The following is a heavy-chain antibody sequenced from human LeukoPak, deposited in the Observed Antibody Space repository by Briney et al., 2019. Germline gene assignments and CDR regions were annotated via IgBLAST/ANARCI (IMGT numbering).Heavy chain of an antibody. CDR2: ITRGGQNT. J-gene: IGHJ3*02. V-gene: IGHV3-23*01. CDR3: AKVELGDAPMDAFDI. D-gene: IGHD4-17*01. Sequence: GGSLRLSCAASGFTLSNYALTWVRQATGKGLKWVSGITRGGQNTYYADSVKGRFTISRDNSKNTLYLQMNSLRAEDTAVYYCAKVELGDAPMDAFDIWGQGTMVTVSS. CDR1: GFTLSNYA.